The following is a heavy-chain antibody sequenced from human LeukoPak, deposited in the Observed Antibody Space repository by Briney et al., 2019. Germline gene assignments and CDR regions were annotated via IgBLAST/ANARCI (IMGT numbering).Heavy chain of an antibody. CDR1: GGSFSGYY. CDR2: INHSGST. CDR3: ARVGWGIAAAGLDY. Sequence: SETLSLTCAVYGGSFSGYYWSWIRQPPGKGLEWIGEINHSGSTNYNPSLKSRVTISVDTSKNRFSLKLSSVTAADTAVYYCARVGWGIAAAGLDYWGQGTLVTVSS. V-gene: IGHV4-34*01. J-gene: IGHJ4*02. D-gene: IGHD6-13*01.